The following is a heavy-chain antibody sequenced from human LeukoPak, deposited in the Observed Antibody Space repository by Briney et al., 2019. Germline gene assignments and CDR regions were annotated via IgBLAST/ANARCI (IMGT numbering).Heavy chain of an antibody. CDR2: INPNSGGT. CDR3: ARVGLTETPGDY. CDR1: GYTFTDYY. V-gene: IGHV1-2*02. J-gene: IGHJ4*02. D-gene: IGHD1-7*01. Sequence: ASVKVSCKASGYTFTDYYMHWVRQAPGQGLEWMGWINPNSGGTNYAQKFQGRVTMTRDTSISTAYMQLSRLRSDDTAVYYCARVGLTETPGDYWGQGTLVTVSS.